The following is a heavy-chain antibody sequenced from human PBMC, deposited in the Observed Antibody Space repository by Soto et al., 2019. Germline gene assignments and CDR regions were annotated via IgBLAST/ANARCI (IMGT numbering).Heavy chain of an antibody. D-gene: IGHD6-6*01. J-gene: IGHJ5*02. Sequence: LSLTCIVSGGSISSSSYYWAFIRQPPGKGLEWIGSIYYSVSTYYNPSLKSRVTISVDTSKNQFSLKLSSVTAADTAVFYCARHRARNWFDPWGQGTLVTVSS. CDR2: IYYSVST. CDR3: ARHRARNWFDP. CDR1: GGSISSSSYY. V-gene: IGHV4-39*01.